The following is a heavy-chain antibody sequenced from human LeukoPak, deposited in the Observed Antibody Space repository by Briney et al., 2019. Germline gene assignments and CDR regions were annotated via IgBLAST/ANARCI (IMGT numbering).Heavy chain of an antibody. CDR1: GYTFTSYY. CDR2: INPSGGST. CDR3: ASNYGSGSYFDY. V-gene: IGHV1-46*03. D-gene: IGHD3-10*01. J-gene: IGHJ4*02. Sequence: ASVKVSCKASGYTFTSYYMHWVRQAPGQGLEWMGIINPSGGSTSYAQKSQGRVTMTRDTSTSTVYMELSSLRSEDTAVYYCASNYGSGSYFDYWGQGTLVTVSP.